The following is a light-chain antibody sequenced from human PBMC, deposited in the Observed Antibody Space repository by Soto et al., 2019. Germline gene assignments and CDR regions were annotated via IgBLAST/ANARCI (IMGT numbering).Light chain of an antibody. Sequence: DIQLTQSPSFLSASVGDRVTITCRASQDIAGYLAWYQHKLGKAPKLLISAASTLQGGVPSRFSGSGSGTIFTLTLSSLQPEDFATYYCQQINDYPWTFDQGTKVEIK. V-gene: IGKV1-9*01. CDR1: QDIAGY. J-gene: IGKJ1*01. CDR3: QQINDYPWT. CDR2: AAS.